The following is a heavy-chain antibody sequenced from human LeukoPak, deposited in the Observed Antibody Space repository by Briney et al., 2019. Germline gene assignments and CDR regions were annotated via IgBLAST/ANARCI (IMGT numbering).Heavy chain of an antibody. V-gene: IGHV4-59*01. D-gene: IGHD6-13*01. CDR1: GGSISTYY. CDR2: IYNSGST. J-gene: IGHJ4*02. Sequence: SETLSLTCTVSGGSISTYYWSWIRQPPGKGQQWIGYIYNSGSTNYNPSLKSRVTISVDTSKNQFSLKLSSVTAADTAVYYCARENSNSWYLDYWGQGTLVTVSS. CDR3: ARENSNSWYLDY.